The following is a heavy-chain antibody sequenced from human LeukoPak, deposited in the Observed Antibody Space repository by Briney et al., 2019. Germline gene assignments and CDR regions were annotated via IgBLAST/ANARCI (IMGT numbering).Heavy chain of an antibody. CDR2: IIPIFGTA. V-gene: IGHV1-69*05. CDR3: ASSVVGGSYFWGFDY. CDR1: GGTFSSYA. J-gene: IGHJ4*02. Sequence: ASVKVSCKASGGTFSSYAISWVRQAPGQGLEWMGGIIPIFGTANNAQKFQGRVTITTDESTSTAYMELSSLRSEDTAVYYCASSVVGGSYFWGFDYWGQGTLVTVSS. D-gene: IGHD1-26*01.